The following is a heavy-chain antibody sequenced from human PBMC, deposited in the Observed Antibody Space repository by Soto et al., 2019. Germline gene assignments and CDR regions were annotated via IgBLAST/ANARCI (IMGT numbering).Heavy chain of an antibody. V-gene: IGHV5-51*01. CDR2: MYPCDSDT. J-gene: IGHJ6*02. D-gene: IGHD3-3*01. CDR1: GYDFNTNW. CDR3: ARHAPTIYYYYGMDV. Sequence: GESLKISCRGSGYDFNTNWFGWVRQLPGRGLEWVGIMYPCDSDTRLLPSLQGHVTLSADVTVSTAFLQWSSLKASDTAIYYCARHAPTIYYYYGMDVGGQGTTVTVAS.